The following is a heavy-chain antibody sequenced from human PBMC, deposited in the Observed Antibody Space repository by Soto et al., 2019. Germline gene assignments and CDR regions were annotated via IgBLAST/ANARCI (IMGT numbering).Heavy chain of an antibody. CDR3: ARVPYSKPLYDFNGMDV. CDR2: IIPSFGTA. J-gene: IGHJ6*02. V-gene: IGHV1-69*01. CDR1: GGTFSSYA. Sequence: QVQLVQSGAEVKKPGSSVKVSCKASGGTFSSYAISWVRQAPGQGLEWMGGIIPSFGTANYAQKFQGRVTITADESTSTAYMELSSLSSEDTAVYSGARVPYSKPLYDFNGMDVWGQGTPVTVSS. D-gene: IGHD4-4*01.